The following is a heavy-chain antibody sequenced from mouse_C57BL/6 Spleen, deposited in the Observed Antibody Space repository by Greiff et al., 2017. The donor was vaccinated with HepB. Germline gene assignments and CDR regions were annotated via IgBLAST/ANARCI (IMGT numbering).Heavy chain of an antibody. CDR1: GYTFTSYW. CDR2: IHPNSGST. Sequence: QVQLQQPGAELVKPGASVKLSCKASGYTFTSYWMHWVKQRPGQGLEWIGMIHPNSGSTNYNEKFKSKATLTVDKSSSTAYMQLSSLTSEDSAVYYCARGGAYDYDRDAMDYWGQGTSVTVSS. V-gene: IGHV1-64*01. D-gene: IGHD2-4*01. J-gene: IGHJ4*01. CDR3: ARGGAYDYDRDAMDY.